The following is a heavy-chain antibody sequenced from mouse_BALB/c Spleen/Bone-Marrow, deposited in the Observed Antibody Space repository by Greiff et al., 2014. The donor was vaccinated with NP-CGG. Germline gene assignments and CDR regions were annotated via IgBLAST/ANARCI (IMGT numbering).Heavy chain of an antibody. Sequence: EVQLQQSGPGLVKPSQTVSLTCTVTGISITTGNYRWSWIRQFPGNKLEWIGYIYYSGTTTYNPSLTSRTTITRDTSKNQFFLEMNSLTAEDTATYYCARDGNYAMDYWGQGTSVTVSS. D-gene: IGHD1-1*02. CDR1: GISITTGNYR. CDR3: ARDGNYAMDY. J-gene: IGHJ4*01. CDR2: IYYSGTT. V-gene: IGHV3-5*02.